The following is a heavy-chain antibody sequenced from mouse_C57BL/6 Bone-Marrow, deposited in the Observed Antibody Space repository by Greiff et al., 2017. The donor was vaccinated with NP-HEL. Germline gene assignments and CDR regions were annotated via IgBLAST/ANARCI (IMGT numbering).Heavy chain of an antibody. CDR1: GYTFTDYY. D-gene: IGHD1-1*01. V-gene: IGHV1-76*01. CDR2: IYPGSGNT. CDR3: ARRGYGSSFYWYFDV. Sequence: VQLQQSGAELVRPGASVKLSCKASGYTFTDYYINWVKQRPGQGLEWIARIYPGSGNTYYNEKFKGKATLTAEKSSSTAYMQLSSLTSEDSAVYFCARRGYGSSFYWYFDVWGTGTTVTVSS. J-gene: IGHJ1*03.